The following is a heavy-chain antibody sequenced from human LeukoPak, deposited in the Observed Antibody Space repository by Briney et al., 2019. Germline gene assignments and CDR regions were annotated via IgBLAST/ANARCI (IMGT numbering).Heavy chain of an antibody. J-gene: IGHJ2*01. Sequence: GASVKVSCKVSGYTLTELSMHWVRQAPGKGLEWMGGFDPEDGETIYAQKFQGRVTMTEDTSTDTAYMELSSLRSEDTAVYYCARSPKKYYDFWSGYYTGSYFDLWGRGTLVTVSS. CDR2: FDPEDGET. D-gene: IGHD3-3*01. CDR3: ARSPKKYYDFWSGYYTGSYFDL. V-gene: IGHV1-24*01. CDR1: GYTLTELS.